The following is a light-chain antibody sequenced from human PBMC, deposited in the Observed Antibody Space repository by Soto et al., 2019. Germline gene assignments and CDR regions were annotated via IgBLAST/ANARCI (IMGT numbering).Light chain of an antibody. Sequence: EIVLTQSPGTLSLSPGERATLSCRASQSVSNSYLAWYQQKPGQAPRLLIFHASSRATGIPDRFSGSGSGTDFTLTISRLEAEDFAVYYCQQYGSSPVTFGQGTKLEIK. CDR3: QQYGSSPVT. J-gene: IGKJ2*01. CDR2: HAS. V-gene: IGKV3-20*01. CDR1: QSVSNSY.